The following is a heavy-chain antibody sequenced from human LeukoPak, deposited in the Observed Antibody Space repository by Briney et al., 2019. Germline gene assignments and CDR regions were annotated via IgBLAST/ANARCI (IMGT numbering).Heavy chain of an antibody. D-gene: IGHD3-22*01. J-gene: IGHJ3*01. CDR2: IKQDGSEK. CDR3: ARENYYDSSGNDAFDV. CDR1: GFTFSTYW. Sequence: GGSLRLSCTVSGFTFSTYWMTWVRQAPGKGLEWVANIKQDGSEKYYVDSVKGRFTITRDNAKKALYLEMNSLRVEDTALYYCARENYYDSSGNDAFDVWGQGTMVTVS. V-gene: IGHV3-7*04.